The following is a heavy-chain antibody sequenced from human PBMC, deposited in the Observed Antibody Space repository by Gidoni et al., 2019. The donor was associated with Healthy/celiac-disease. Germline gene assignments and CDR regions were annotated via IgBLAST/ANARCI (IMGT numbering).Heavy chain of an antibody. D-gene: IGHD6-19*01. CDR3: TRSLDSEQWLFDY. Sequence: EVQLVESGGGLVKPGRSLSLSCTASGFTFGDYAMSWFRQAPGKGLEWVGFIRSKAYGGTTEYAASVKGRFTISRDDSKSIAYLQMNSLKTEDTAVYYCTRSLDSEQWLFDYWGQGTLVTVSS. V-gene: IGHV3-49*05. CDR1: GFTFGDYA. CDR2: IRSKAYGGTT. J-gene: IGHJ4*02.